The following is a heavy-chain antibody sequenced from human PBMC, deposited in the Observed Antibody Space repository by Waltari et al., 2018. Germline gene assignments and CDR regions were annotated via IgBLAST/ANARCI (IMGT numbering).Heavy chain of an antibody. V-gene: IGHV3-73*01. CDR1: GLSIGDYD. D-gene: IGHD7-27*01. Sequence: EVQLVESGGALVQPGGCLELSCSDSGLSIGDYDIHWVRQASGKGAEWVGRIRSRFKGDATAYGESVQGRFTISRDDSKNTVYLEMNSLKTDDTAVYYCIRPFEMGIDWGQGTLVTVSS. CDR2: IRSRFKGDAT. CDR3: IRPFEMGID. J-gene: IGHJ4*02.